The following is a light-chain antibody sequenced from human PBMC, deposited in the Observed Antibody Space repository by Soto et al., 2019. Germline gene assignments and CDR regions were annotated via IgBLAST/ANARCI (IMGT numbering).Light chain of an antibody. J-gene: IGKJ1*01. V-gene: IGKV3-15*01. CDR1: QNINTK. Sequence: EVVFTQSPVTLSVSPGDRATLSCRASQNINTKLAWYQQMPGQAPRLLIHGASTRATGIPARFSGSGSGTEFTLTISSLQSEDFAVYYCQQYNNWPPATFGQGTKVDI. CDR2: GAS. CDR3: QQYNNWPPAT.